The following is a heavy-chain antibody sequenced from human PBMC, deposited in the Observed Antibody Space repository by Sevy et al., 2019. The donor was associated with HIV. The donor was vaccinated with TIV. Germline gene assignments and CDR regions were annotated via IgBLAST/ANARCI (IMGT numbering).Heavy chain of an antibody. CDR3: AGQTSGWYDWFDP. J-gene: IGHJ5*02. V-gene: IGHV1-2*06. CDR1: GYTFIGYY. D-gene: IGHD6-19*01. CDR2: INPSSGGT. Sequence: ASVKVSCKACGYTFIGYYIHWLRQAPGQGLEWIGRINPSSGGTKYTQKFQGRVTVTTDMSVSTAYMELIGLRSDDTAMYYCAGQTSGWYDWFDPWGQGTLVTVSS.